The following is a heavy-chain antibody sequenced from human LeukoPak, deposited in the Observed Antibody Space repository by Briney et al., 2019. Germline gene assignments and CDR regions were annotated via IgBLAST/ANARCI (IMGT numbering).Heavy chain of an antibody. J-gene: IGHJ4*02. CDR1: GFTFSNAW. Sequence: GGSLRLSCAASGFTFSNAWMSWVRQAPGKGLEWVGRIKSKTDGGTTGYAAPVKGRFTISRDDSKNTLYLQMNSLKTEDTAVYYCTSPHHYYDSSGYYGGNFDYWGQGTLVTVSS. CDR3: TSPHHYYDSSGYYGGNFDY. CDR2: IKSKTDGGTT. D-gene: IGHD3-22*01. V-gene: IGHV3-15*01.